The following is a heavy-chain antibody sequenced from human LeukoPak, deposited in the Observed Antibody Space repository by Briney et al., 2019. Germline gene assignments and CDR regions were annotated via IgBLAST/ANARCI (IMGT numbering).Heavy chain of an antibody. CDR1: GGSISSSSYY. CDR3: ATDGRERATAFGY. J-gene: IGHJ4*02. V-gene: IGHV4-39*02. CDR2: IYYSGST. D-gene: IGHD1-26*01. Sequence: SETLSPTCTVSGGSISSSSYYWGWIRQPPGKGLEWIGSIYYSGSTYYNPSLKSRVTISVDTSKNQISLRLSSVTAADTAMYYCATDGRERATAFGYWGQGTLVTVSS.